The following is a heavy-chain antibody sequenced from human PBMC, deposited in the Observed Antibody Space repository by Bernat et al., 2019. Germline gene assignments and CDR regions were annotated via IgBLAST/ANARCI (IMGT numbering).Heavy chain of an antibody. V-gene: IGHV3-66*01. CDR3: ARVPPLTYDSSGYIDY. CDR1: GFTFSDYY. J-gene: IGHJ4*02. CDR2: IYSGGST. D-gene: IGHD3-22*01. Sequence: VQLVESGGGLVKPGGSLRLSCAASGFTFSDYYMSWVRQAPGKGLEWVSVIYSGGSTYYADSVKGRFTISRDNSKNTLYLQMNSLRAEDTAVYYCARVPPLTYDSSGYIDYWGQGTLVTVSS.